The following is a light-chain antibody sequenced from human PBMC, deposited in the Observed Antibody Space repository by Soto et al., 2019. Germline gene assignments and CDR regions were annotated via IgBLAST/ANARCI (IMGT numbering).Light chain of an antibody. Sequence: EIVMTQSPATLSVSPGERATLSCRASQSVSSNLAWYQQKPGQAPRLLISGASTRATGIPATFSGSGSGTEFTLTNNSLHSEDFAVYYCQQYNNWPLYTLGQGTKLESK. CDR2: GAS. CDR1: QSVSSN. CDR3: QQYNNWPLYT. V-gene: IGKV3-15*01. J-gene: IGKJ2*01.